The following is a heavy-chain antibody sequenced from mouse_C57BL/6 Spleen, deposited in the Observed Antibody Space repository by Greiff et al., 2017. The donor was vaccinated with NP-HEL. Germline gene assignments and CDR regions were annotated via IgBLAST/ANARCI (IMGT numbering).Heavy chain of an antibody. CDR3: ARLILMGGNGYYYAMDY. D-gene: IGHD1-1*02. CDR2: IYPRSGNT. Sequence: QVQLQQSGAELARPGASVKLSCKASGYTFTSYGISWVKQRTGQGLEWIGEIYPRSGNTYYNEKFKGKATLTADKSSSTAYMELRSLTSEDSAVYFCARLILMGGNGYYYAMDYWGQGTSVTVSS. J-gene: IGHJ4*01. CDR1: GYTFTSYG. V-gene: IGHV1-81*01.